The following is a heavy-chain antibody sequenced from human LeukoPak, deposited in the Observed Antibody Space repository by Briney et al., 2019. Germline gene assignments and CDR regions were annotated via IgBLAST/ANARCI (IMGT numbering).Heavy chain of an antibody. CDR2: IYSGGST. J-gene: IGHJ4*02. CDR1: GFTVSSSF. D-gene: IGHD2-21*01. Sequence: GGSLRLSCAASGFTVSSSFLSWVRQPPGEGLEWVSDIYSGGSTYYADSVKGRFTISRDNSKNTLYLQMNSLRAEDTAVYYCTRGGGGSFPHYWGQGTLVTVSS. V-gene: IGHV3-53*01. CDR3: TRGGGGSFPHY.